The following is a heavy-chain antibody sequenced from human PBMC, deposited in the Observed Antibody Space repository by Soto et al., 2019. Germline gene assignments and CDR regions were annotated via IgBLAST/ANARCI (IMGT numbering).Heavy chain of an antibody. J-gene: IGHJ6*02. Sequence: SETLSLTCTVSGGSISSYYWSWIRQPPGKGLEWIGYIYYSGSTNYNPSLKSRVTISVDTSKNQFSLKLSSVTAADTAVYYCARAVVTPILDYYYGMDVWGQGTTVTVSS. CDR2: IYYSGST. V-gene: IGHV4-59*01. CDR1: GGSISSYY. D-gene: IGHD2-15*01. CDR3: ARAVVTPILDYYYGMDV.